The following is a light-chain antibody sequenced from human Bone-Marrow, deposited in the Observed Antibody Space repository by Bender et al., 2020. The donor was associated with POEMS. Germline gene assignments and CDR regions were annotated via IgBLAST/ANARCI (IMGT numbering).Light chain of an antibody. CDR1: SGHSSYG. J-gene: IGLJ3*02. V-gene: IGLV4-69*01. CDR3: QTWDTDIRV. CDR2: VNSDGTH. Sequence: QLVLTQSPSASASLGASVKLTCSLSSGHSSYGIAWHQQQPEKGPRYLMKVNSDGTHSKGDGIPVRFSGSSSGAERYLTISSLQSEDEADYYCQTWDTDIRVFGGGTKLTVL.